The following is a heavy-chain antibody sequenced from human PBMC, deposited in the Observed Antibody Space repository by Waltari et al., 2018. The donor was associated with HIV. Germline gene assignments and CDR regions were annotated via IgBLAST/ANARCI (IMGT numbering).Heavy chain of an antibody. CDR1: GFTFNTYS. V-gene: IGHV3-21*01. D-gene: IGHD6-6*01. J-gene: IGHJ4*02. Sequence: EVQLVESGGGLVIPGGSLSISCAASGFTFNTYSMNWVRQSPGKGLEWVSSISSDSSYIYYPDSLKGRFTVSRDNAKNSLYLQMNSLRAEDTAVYYCARVGGKQLVLNFDYWGQGTLVTVSS. CDR2: ISSDSSYI. CDR3: ARVGGKQLVLNFDY.